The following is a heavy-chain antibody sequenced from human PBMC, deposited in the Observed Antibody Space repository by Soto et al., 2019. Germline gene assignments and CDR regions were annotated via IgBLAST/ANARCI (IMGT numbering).Heavy chain of an antibody. CDR2: IYYSGST. Sequence: AETLSLTCTVSGGSISSSSYYWVWIRHPPGKGLEWIGSIYYSGSTYYNPSLKSRVTISVDTSKNQFSLKLSSVTAADTAVYYCATNYDFWSGYRIDYYGMDVWGQGTTVTVSS. CDR3: ATNYDFWSGYRIDYYGMDV. D-gene: IGHD3-3*01. V-gene: IGHV4-39*01. CDR1: GGSISSSSYY. J-gene: IGHJ6*02.